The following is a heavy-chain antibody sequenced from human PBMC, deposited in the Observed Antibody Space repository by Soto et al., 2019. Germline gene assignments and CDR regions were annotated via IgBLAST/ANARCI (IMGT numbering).Heavy chain of an antibody. Sequence: SETLSLTCAVSGGSISSSNWWSWVRQPPGKGLEWIGEIYHSGSTNYNPSLKSRVTITVDKSKNQFSLKLSSVTAADTAVYYCASRYDDWNSGSEYYGLDVWGQGTTVTVSS. J-gene: IGHJ6*02. CDR3: ASRYDDWNSGSEYYGLDV. CDR1: GGSISSSNW. D-gene: IGHD1-7*01. V-gene: IGHV4-4*02. CDR2: IYHSGST.